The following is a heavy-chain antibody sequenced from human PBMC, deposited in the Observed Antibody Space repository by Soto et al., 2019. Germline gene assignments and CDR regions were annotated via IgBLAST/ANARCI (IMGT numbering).Heavy chain of an antibody. D-gene: IGHD1-26*01. Sequence: ASVKVSCKTSGYTFTGHYIHWVRQAPQQGPEWMGEIGPESGATRYAEKFRGRVTMTMDTSITTVYMELRNLSPDDTAVYYCGRGRSGQIVIFYWGQGXPVTVYS. CDR1: GYTFTGHY. J-gene: IGHJ4*02. CDR2: IGPESGAT. V-gene: IGHV1-2*02. CDR3: GRGRSGQIVIFY.